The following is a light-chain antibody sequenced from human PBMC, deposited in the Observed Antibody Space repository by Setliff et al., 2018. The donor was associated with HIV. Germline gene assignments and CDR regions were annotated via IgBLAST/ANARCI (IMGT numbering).Light chain of an antibody. CDR2: DIN. V-gene: IGLV2-14*03. Sequence: SALTQPASVSGSPGQSITISCTGTSSDAGGYNYASWYQQHPGKVPKLIIYDINNRPSGVSSRFSGSKSGNTASLTISGLQAEDEADYYCSSYSSSSTLDVFGAGTKVTVL. J-gene: IGLJ1*01. CDR1: SSDAGGYNY. CDR3: SSYSSSSTLDV.